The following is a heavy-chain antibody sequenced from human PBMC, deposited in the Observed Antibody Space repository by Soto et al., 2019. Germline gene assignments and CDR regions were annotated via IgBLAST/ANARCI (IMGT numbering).Heavy chain of an antibody. CDR2: INPSDGST. D-gene: IGHD2-8*01. CDR3: ARAPNVSYFPY. CDR1: GYTFTIYY. V-gene: IGHV1-46*01. Sequence: ASVKVSCKASGYTFTIYYMHWVRQAPGQGLEWMGIINPSDGSTSYAQKFQGRVTMTRDTSTSTVYMELSSLRSEDTAVYYCARAPNVSYFPYWGPGPLVTVSS. J-gene: IGHJ1*01.